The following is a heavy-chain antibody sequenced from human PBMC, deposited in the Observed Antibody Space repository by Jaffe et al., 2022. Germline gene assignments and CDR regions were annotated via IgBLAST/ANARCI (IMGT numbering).Heavy chain of an antibody. J-gene: IGHJ3*02. V-gene: IGHV1-3*01. Sequence: QVQLVQSGAEVKKPGASVKVSCKASGYTFTSYAMHWVRQAPGQRLEWMGWINAGNGNTKYSQKFQGRVTITRDTSASTAYMELSSLRSEDTAVYYCARGSYHYDYIWGSYRSRGFGAFDIWGQGTMVTVSS. CDR2: INAGNGNT. CDR1: GYTFTSYA. D-gene: IGHD3-16*02. CDR3: ARGSYHYDYIWGSYRSRGFGAFDI.